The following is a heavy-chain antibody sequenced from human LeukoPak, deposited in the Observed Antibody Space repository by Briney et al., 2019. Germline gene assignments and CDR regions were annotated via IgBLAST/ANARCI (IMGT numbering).Heavy chain of an antibody. J-gene: IGHJ4*02. V-gene: IGHV1-69*13. D-gene: IGHD6-6*01. CDR3: ARDPRYSSSLDYFDY. CDR1: GGTFSSYA. Sequence: SVKVSCKASGGTFSSYAISWVRQAPGQGLEWMGGIIPILGTANYAQKFQGRVTITAGESTSTAYMELSSLRSEDTAVYYCARDPRYSSSLDYFDYWGQGTLVTVSS. CDR2: IIPILGTA.